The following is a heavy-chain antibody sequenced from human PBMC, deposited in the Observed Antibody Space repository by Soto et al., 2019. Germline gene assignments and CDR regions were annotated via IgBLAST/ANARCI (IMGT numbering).Heavy chain of an antibody. Sequence: PSETLSLTCAVYGGSFSGPNWSWIRQPPGKGLDWIGEFNLSGSTNYNPSFKSRVIISIDMSKNLYSLMVSFVTAADTAVYYCARGWGFGFDPWGQGILVTVSS. D-gene: IGHD3-10*01. CDR3: ARGWGFGFDP. CDR1: GGSFSGPN. CDR2: FNLSGST. V-gene: IGHV4-34*01. J-gene: IGHJ5*02.